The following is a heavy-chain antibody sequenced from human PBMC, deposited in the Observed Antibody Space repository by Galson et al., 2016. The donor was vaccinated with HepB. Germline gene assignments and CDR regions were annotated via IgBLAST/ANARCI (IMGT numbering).Heavy chain of an antibody. CDR2: LSWNSNYK. CDR1: GFTFEDHA. V-gene: IGHV3-9*01. CDR3: AKGALAA. Sequence: SLRLSCAGSGFTFEDHAMHWVRQVPGKGLERVSGLSWNSNYKGYADSVKGRFSISRDNAKNSLYLQMNNLRPEDTALYYCAKGALAAWGQGTLVIVSS. D-gene: IGHD2-21*01. J-gene: IGHJ5*02.